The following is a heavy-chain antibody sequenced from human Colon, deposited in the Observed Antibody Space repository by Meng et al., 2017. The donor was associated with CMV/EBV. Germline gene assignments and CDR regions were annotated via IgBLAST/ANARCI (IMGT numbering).Heavy chain of an antibody. J-gene: IGHJ4*02. Sequence: SETLSLTCFVSGGSISTYYWSWIRQPPGKGLEWIGWAHNSGTTNYNPSLKSRVAVSVDTSKNHFSLALASVTAADTGMYFCARGGASSKYFDSWGQRTLVTVSS. CDR3: ARGGASSKYFDS. CDR2: AHNSGTT. V-gene: IGHV4-59*01. CDR1: GGSISTYY. D-gene: IGHD4-11*01.